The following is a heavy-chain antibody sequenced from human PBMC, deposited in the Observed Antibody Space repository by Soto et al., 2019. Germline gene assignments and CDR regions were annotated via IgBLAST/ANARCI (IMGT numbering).Heavy chain of an antibody. Sequence: QVQLVESGGGVVQPGRSLRLSCAASGFTFSSYGMHWVRQAPGKGLEWVAVISYDGSNKYYADSVKGRFTISRDNSKNTLYLQMNSLRAEDTAVYYCAKGRGGSLYNYGGGPDNWGQGTLLTVSS. CDR3: AKGRGGSLYNYGGGPDN. CDR1: GFTFSSYG. D-gene: IGHD5-18*01. V-gene: IGHV3-30*18. J-gene: IGHJ4*02. CDR2: ISYDGSNK.